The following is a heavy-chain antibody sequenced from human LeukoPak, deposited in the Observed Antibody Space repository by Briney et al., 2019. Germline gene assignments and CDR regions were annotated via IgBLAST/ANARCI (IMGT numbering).Heavy chain of an antibody. CDR1: GGSISSYY. J-gene: IGHJ5*02. CDR2: IYTSGST. Sequence: SDTLSLTCTVSGGSISSYYWSWIRQPAGKGLEWIGRIYTSGSTNYNPSLKSRVTMSVDTSKNQFSLKLSSVTAADTAVYYCARDRDGSGKVDWFDPWGQGTLVTVSS. CDR3: ARDRDGSGKVDWFDP. D-gene: IGHD3-10*01. V-gene: IGHV4-4*07.